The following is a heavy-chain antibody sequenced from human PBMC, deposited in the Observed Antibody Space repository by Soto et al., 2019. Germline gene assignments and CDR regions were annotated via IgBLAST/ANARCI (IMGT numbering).Heavy chain of an antibody. V-gene: IGHV4-31*03. CDR1: GGSISSGGYY. D-gene: IGHD2-2*01. CDR3: ARACSSPCYDAFDI. J-gene: IGHJ3*02. CDR2: IYYSGST. Sequence: QVQLQESGPGLVKPSQTLSLTCTVSGGSISSGGYYWSWIRQHPGKGLEWIGYIYYSGSTYYNPSLKSRVTISVDTSKNPFSLKLSSVTAADTAVYYCARACSSPCYDAFDIWGQGTMVTVSS.